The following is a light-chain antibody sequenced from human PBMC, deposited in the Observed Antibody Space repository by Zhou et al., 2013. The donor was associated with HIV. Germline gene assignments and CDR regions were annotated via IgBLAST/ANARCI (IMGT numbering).Light chain of an antibody. J-gene: IGKJ4*01. Sequence: IQLTQSPSSLSASVGDRVTITCRASQGISSALAWYQQKPGKAPKLLIYDASNLETGVPSRFSGSGSGTDFTFTISSLQPEDIATYYCQQYDNLPLTFGGGTKVEIK. CDR3: QQYDNLPLT. CDR2: DAS. CDR1: QGISSA. V-gene: IGKV1-33*01.